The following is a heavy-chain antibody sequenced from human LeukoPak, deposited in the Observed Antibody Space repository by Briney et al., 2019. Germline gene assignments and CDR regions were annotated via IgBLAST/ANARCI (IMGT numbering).Heavy chain of an antibody. D-gene: IGHD3-9*01. J-gene: IGHJ5*02. CDR3: ARGGGYDILTGYYCPADL. Sequence: ASVKVSCKASGYSFTTYSISWVRQAPGQGLEWMGLISAYNGDTNYAQKLQGRVTMTTDTSTSTAYMELRSLRSDDTAVYYCARGGGYDILTGYYCPADLWGQGTLVTVYS. V-gene: IGHV1-18*01. CDR1: GYSFTTYS. CDR2: ISAYNGDT.